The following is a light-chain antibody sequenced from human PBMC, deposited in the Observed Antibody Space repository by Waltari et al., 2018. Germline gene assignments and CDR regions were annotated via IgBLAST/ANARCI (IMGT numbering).Light chain of an antibody. V-gene: IGKV3-15*01. CDR2: GAS. CDR3: QQYTWPSWT. CDR1: QSINSN. J-gene: IGKJ1*01. Sequence: EIVMTQSPATLSVSTGERATLSCMASQSINSNLAWYQKKPGQAPRLLIYGASTRATDIPVRFSGSGSGTEFTLTISRLQSEDFAVYYCQQYTWPSWTFGQGTKVEIK.